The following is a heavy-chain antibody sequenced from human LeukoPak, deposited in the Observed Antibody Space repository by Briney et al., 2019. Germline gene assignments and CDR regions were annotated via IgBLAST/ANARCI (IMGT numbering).Heavy chain of an antibody. V-gene: IGHV3-7*01. CDR3: ARNNYYARDY. Sequence: GGSLRLSCAASGFTFSSYGMDWVRQAPGKGLEWLANIREDESEINYVDSVKGRFTISRDNARNSLYLQMTSLRPEDTAVYYCARNNYYARDYWGQGTLVTVSS. CDR1: GFTFSSYG. D-gene: IGHD1-26*01. J-gene: IGHJ4*02. CDR2: IREDESEI.